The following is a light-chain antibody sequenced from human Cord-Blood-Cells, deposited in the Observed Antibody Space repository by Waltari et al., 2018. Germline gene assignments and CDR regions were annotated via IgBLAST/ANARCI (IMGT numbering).Light chain of an antibody. V-gene: IGLV1-40*01. CDR2: GNS. J-gene: IGLJ2*01. CDR1: SSNLGAGSD. CDR3: QSYDSSLSVVV. Sequence: QSVLTQPPSVSGAPGQRVTISCTGSSSNLGAGSDVHSYQQLPGTAPKLLIYGNSNRPSGVPDRFSGSKSGTSASLAITGLQAEDEADYYCQSYDSSLSVVVFGGGTKLTVL.